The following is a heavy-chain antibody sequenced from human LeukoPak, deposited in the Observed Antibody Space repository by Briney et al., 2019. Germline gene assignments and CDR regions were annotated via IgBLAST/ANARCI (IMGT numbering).Heavy chain of an antibody. J-gene: IGHJ6*02. V-gene: IGHV3-23*01. CDR3: ARGPTMYGMDV. CDR1: GFTFSNYA. Sequence: PGGSLTLSRAVSGFTFSNYAMSWVRQAPGRGLEWVSTISGTGSTYYADSVKGRFTISRDNSKNTMYLQMNSLRAEDTSIYYCARGPTMYGMDVWGQGTTFTVFS. CDR2: ISGTGST.